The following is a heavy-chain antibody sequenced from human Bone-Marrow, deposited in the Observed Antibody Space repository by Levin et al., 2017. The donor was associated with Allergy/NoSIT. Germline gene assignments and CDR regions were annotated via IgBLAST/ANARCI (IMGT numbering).Heavy chain of an antibody. Sequence: SETLSLTCAVSGGSFSGYFWSWIRQTPGKGLEWIGQIDHREDTIYNPSLTSRVIISLDTSKNHFSLKLNSVTAADTAVYYCARGYHCVSNVCHRVFDTWGQGTMATVSS. V-gene: IGHV4-34*01. J-gene: IGHJ3*02. CDR2: IDHREDT. D-gene: IGHD2-21*01. CDR3: ARGYHCVSNVCHRVFDT. CDR1: GGSFSGYF.